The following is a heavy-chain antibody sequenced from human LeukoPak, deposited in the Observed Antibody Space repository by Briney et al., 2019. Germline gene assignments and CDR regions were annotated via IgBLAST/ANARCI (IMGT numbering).Heavy chain of an antibody. CDR1: GFTFSSYV. Sequence: GGSLRLSCAASGFTFSSYVMHWVRQAPGKGLEWVAIISYDGSNEYYADSVKGRFTISRDNSKNTLYLQMNSLRAADTAVYYCARDPLYYYDSSGLDYWGQGTLVTVSS. J-gene: IGHJ4*02. D-gene: IGHD3-22*01. CDR2: ISYDGSNE. V-gene: IGHV3-30*04. CDR3: ARDPLYYYDSSGLDY.